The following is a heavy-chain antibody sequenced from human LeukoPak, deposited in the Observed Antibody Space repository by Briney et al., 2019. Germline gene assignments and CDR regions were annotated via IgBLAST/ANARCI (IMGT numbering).Heavy chain of an antibody. CDR1: GFTFSSYA. Sequence: GGSLRLSCAASGFTFSSYAMRWVRQAPGKGLEWVSAISGSGENTFYADSVKGRFAIARDNSKNTLYLQMSSLRAEDTAVYYCAKGHCSGGSYYGTDYWGQGTLVTVSS. J-gene: IGHJ4*02. CDR3: AKGHCSGGSYYGTDY. D-gene: IGHD2-15*01. CDR2: ISGSGENT. V-gene: IGHV3-23*01.